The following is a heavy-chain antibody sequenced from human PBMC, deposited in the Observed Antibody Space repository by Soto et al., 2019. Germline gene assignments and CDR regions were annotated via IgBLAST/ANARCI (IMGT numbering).Heavy chain of an antibody. D-gene: IGHD3-16*02. CDR2: IYPGGSDT. V-gene: IGHV5-51*01. CDR1: GYSFTSYW. J-gene: IGHJ6*02. Sequence: GESLKISCKGSGYSFTSYWIGWVRQMPGKGLEWMGIIYPGGSDTRYSPSFQGQVTISADKSISTAYLQWSSLKASDTAMYYCARGGGYHYSYYGMDVWGQGTTVTISS. CDR3: ARGGGYHYSYYGMDV.